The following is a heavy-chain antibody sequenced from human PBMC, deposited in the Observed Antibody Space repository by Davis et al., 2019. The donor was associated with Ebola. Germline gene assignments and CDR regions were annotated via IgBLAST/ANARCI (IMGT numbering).Heavy chain of an antibody. CDR3: ASEDYSDAFDI. CDR1: GFTFSDYY. CDR2: ISSSGSTI. Sequence: GESLKISCAASGFTFSDYYMSWIRQAPGKGLEWVSYISSSGSTIYYADSVKGRFTISRDNAKNSLYLQMNSLRAEDTAVYYCASEDYSDAFDIWGQGTMVTVSS. D-gene: IGHD2-15*01. V-gene: IGHV3-11*01. J-gene: IGHJ3*02.